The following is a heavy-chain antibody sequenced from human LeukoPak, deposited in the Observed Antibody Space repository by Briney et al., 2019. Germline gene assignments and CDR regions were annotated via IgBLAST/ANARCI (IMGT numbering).Heavy chain of an antibody. CDR1: GFTFSSYS. Sequence: GGSLRPSCAASGFTFSSYSMNWVRQAPGKGLEWVSSISSSSSYIYYADSVKGRFTISRDNAKNSLYLQMNSLRAEDTAVYYCARSGLATLDYFDYWGQGTLVTVSS. CDR3: ARSGLATLDYFDY. CDR2: ISSSSSYI. J-gene: IGHJ4*02. V-gene: IGHV3-21*01. D-gene: IGHD5-12*01.